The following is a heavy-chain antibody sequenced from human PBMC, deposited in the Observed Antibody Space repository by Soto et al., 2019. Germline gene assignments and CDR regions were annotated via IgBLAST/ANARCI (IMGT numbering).Heavy chain of an antibody. Sequence: GGSLRLSCAASGFTFSNAWMSWVRQAPGKGLEWVGRIKSKTDGGTTDYAAPVKGRFTISRDDSKNTLYLQMNSLKTEDTAVYYCTTLITMVRGVNVDPWGQGTLVTVSS. V-gene: IGHV3-15*01. J-gene: IGHJ5*02. CDR2: IKSKTDGGTT. CDR1: GFTFSNAW. CDR3: TTLITMVRGVNVDP. D-gene: IGHD3-10*01.